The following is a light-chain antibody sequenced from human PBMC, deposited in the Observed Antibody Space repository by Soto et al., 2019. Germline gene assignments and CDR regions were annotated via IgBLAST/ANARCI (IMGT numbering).Light chain of an antibody. V-gene: IGLV2-23*01. J-gene: IGLJ2*01. Sequence: QSALTQPASVSGSPGQSITISCTGTSRDIGISNLVSWYQQHPGKAPKLMIYEGSKRPPGVSDRFSGSKSGNAASLTISGLQAEDEADYHCCSYAGSNTVLFGGGTKLTVL. CDR3: CSYAGSNTVL. CDR1: SRDIGISNL. CDR2: EGS.